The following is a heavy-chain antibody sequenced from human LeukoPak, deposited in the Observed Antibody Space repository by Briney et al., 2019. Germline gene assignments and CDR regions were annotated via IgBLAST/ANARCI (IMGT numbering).Heavy chain of an antibody. D-gene: IGHD3-10*01. CDR3: ARDLAHGSGSYYISPYYYYMDV. CDR1: GYTFTGYY. CDR2: MNPKSGGT. Sequence: ASVKVSCKASGYTFTGYYVHWVRQAPGQGLEWMGWMNPKSGGTNYAQKFQGRVTMTRDTSISTAYMELSRLRSDDTAVYYCARDLAHGSGSYYISPYYYYMDVWGKGTTVTISS. V-gene: IGHV1-2*02. J-gene: IGHJ6*03.